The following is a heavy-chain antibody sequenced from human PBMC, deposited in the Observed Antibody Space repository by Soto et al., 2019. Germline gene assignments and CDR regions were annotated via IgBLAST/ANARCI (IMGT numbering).Heavy chain of an antibody. J-gene: IGHJ5*01. CDR1: GFSFSSYA. V-gene: IGHV3-23*01. CDR3: ARDPPSGTTLDWFDY. Sequence: EVQLLESGGGLVQPGGSLRLSCAASGFSFSSYAMGWVRQAPGKGLDWVAAIGGSGGVTHYADAVKGRFTVSRDESKNTLYLQMRSLKDEDTAVYYCARDPPSGTTLDWFDYWGQGTLVTVAS. D-gene: IGHD1-7*01. CDR2: IGGSGGVT.